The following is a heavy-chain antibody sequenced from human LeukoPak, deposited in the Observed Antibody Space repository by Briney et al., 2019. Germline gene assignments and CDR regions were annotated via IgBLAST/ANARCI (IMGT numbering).Heavy chain of an antibody. CDR1: GDSVSSGSHS. Sequence: SETLSLTCAVSGDSVSSGSHSWTWIRQPPGKGLEWIGYISYSGSTTYNPSLKSRVTISIDTSKKQFSLKLSSVTAADTAVYYCATVPPHGDTDYWGQGTLVTVSS. V-gene: IGHV4-61*01. CDR3: ATVPPHGDTDY. J-gene: IGHJ4*02. CDR2: ISYSGST. D-gene: IGHD1-14*01.